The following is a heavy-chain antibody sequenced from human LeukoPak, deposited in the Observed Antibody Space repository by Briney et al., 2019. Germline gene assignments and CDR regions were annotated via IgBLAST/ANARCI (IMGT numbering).Heavy chain of an antibody. J-gene: IGHJ4*02. CDR2: ISAYNGNT. V-gene: IGHV1-18*01. Sequence: ASVKVSCKASGYTFTSYGISWVRQAPGQGLEWMGWISAYNGNTNYAQKLQGRVTMTTDTSTSTAYMELRSLRSDDTAVYYCARGRKYSGSYYSFDYWGQGTLVTVSS. CDR3: ARGRKYSGSYYSFDY. CDR1: GYTFTSYG. D-gene: IGHD1-26*01.